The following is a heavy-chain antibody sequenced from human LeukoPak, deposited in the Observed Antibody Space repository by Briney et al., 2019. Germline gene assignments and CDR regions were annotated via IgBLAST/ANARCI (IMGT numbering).Heavy chain of an antibody. V-gene: IGHV3-7*01. CDR3: ARGDYASGSDY. D-gene: IGHD3-10*01. Sequence: GGSLRLSCAASGYTFSSYWMSWVRQAPGKGLEWVANIKRDGGEKYYVDSVEGRFTISRDNAKNSLSLQMNSLRAEDTAVYYCARGDYASGSDYWGQGTLVTVSS. CDR2: IKRDGGEK. J-gene: IGHJ4*02. CDR1: GYTFSSYW.